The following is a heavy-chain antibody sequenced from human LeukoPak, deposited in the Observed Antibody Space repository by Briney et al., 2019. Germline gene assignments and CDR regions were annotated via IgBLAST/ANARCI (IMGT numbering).Heavy chain of an antibody. CDR1: GFTFSTYS. CDR3: ARDGLHTAHFDY. D-gene: IGHD5-18*01. J-gene: IGHJ4*02. Sequence: GGSLRLSCAASGFTFSTYSMNWVRQAPGKGLEWVSSISSSNSYIYYADSVKGRFTISRDNARNSLYLQMNSLRDEDTAVYYCARDGLHTAHFDYWGQGTLVTVSS. V-gene: IGHV3-21*01. CDR2: ISSSNSYI.